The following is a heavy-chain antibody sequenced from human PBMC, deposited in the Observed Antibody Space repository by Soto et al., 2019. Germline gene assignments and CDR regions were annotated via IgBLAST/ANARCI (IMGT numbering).Heavy chain of an antibody. D-gene: IGHD3-3*01. CDR3: ARDRAQYYDFWSGYNPAGNYGMDV. CDR1: GYTFTSYY. J-gene: IGHJ6*02. V-gene: IGHV1-46*01. CDR2: INPSGGST. Sequence: GASVKVSCKASGYTFTSYYMHWVRQAPGQGLEWMGIINPSGGSTSYAQKFQGRVTMTRDTSTSTVYMELSSLRSEDTAVYYCARDRAQYYDFWSGYNPAGNYGMDVWGQGTTVTVSS.